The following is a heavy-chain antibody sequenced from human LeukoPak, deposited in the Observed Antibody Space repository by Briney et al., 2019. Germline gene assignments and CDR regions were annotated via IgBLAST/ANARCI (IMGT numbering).Heavy chain of an antibody. CDR1: GFTLEDYA. Sequence: GGSLRLSCTASGFTLEDYAMHWVRQAPGKGLEWVSGIFWNSDSIGYADSVKGRFTISRDNAKNSLYLQMNSLRAEDTALYYCVKDMGVVTAGLGYWAQGTLVTVSS. CDR3: VKDMGVVTAGLGY. J-gene: IGHJ4*02. V-gene: IGHV3-9*01. D-gene: IGHD2-21*02. CDR2: IFWNSDSI.